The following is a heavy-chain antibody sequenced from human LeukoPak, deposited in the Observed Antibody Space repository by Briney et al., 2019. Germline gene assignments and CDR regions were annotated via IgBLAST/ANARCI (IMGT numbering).Heavy chain of an antibody. J-gene: IGHJ4*02. CDR2: IYWDDDK. CDR1: GFSLTTSGVG. D-gene: IGHD3-22*01. V-gene: IGHV2-5*02. CDR3: AHAQYYYDSSGYYLNY. Sequence: SGPTLVKPTQTLTLTCTFSGFSLTTSGVGVGWIRQPPGKAPEWLALIYWDDDKRYSPSLKSRLTITKDTSKNQVVLTMTNMDPVDTATYYCAHAQYYYDSSGYYLNYWGQGTLVTVSS.